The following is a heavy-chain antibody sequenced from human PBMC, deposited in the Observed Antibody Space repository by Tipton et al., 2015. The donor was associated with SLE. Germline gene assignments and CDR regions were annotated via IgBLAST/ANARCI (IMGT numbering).Heavy chain of an antibody. D-gene: IGHD3-3*01. CDR2: IYYSGST. CDR3: ARAEGLGLFYGMDV. V-gene: IGHV4-59*11. Sequence: LRLSCTVSGGSISSHYWSWIRQPPGKGLEWIGYIYYSGSTNYNPSLKSRVTISVDTSKNQFSLKLSSVTAADTAVYYCARAEGLGLFYGMDVWGQGTTVTVSS. CDR1: GGSISSHY. J-gene: IGHJ6*02.